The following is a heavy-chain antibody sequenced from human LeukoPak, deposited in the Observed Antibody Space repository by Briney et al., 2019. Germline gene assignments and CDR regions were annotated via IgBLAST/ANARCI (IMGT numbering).Heavy chain of an antibody. CDR1: GFPFSSYW. Sequence: QPGGSLRLSCVASGFPFSSYWMTWVRQAPGKGLEWVANIKQDGSKKSYVDSVKGRFTISRDNAKNSLYLQMNSLRAEDTAIYYCTRVGYIDEGIDSWGQGTLVTVSS. CDR2: IKQDGSKK. D-gene: IGHD5-24*01. J-gene: IGHJ4*02. CDR3: TRVGYIDEGIDS. V-gene: IGHV3-7*04.